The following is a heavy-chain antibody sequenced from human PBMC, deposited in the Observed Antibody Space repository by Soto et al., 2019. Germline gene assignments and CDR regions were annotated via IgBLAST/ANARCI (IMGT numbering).Heavy chain of an antibody. D-gene: IGHD1-20*01. CDR1: GFTLSNAW. CDR2: IKSETDGDTT. CDR3: TTDRRITLAQFDY. J-gene: IGHJ4*02. Sequence: SLRLSCAASGFTLSNAWMSWVRQAPGKGLEWVARIKSETDGDTTDYTAPVRGRFTISRDDSKNTLYLQMNSLKTEDTAVYYCTTDRRITLAQFDYWGQGTLVTVSS. V-gene: IGHV3-15*01.